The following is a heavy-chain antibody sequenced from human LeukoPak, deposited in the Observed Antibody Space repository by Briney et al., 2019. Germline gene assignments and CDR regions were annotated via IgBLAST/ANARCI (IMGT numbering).Heavy chain of an antibody. D-gene: IGHD3-16*01. CDR2: INPSGGST. J-gene: IGHJ5*02. CDR3: ARESSIMITFGGVSRLDH. V-gene: IGHV1-46*01. Sequence: ASVTVSCKASGYTFTSYYMHWVRQAPGQGLEWMGIINPSGGSTSYAQKFQGRVTMTRDTSTSTVYMELSSLRSEDTAVYYCARESSIMITFGGVSRLDHWGQGTLVTVSS. CDR1: GYTFTSYY.